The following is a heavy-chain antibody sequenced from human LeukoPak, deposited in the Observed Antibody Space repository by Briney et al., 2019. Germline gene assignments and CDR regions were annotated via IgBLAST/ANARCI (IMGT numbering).Heavy chain of an antibody. CDR3: ARTTTSDCSSTSCYGFPEDWFDP. CDR2: INHSGST. J-gene: IGHJ5*02. CDR1: GGSISSSSYY. V-gene: IGHV4-39*07. Sequence: SETLSLACTVSGGSISSSSYYWGWIRQPPGKGLEWIGEINHSGSTNYNPSLKSRVTISVDTSKNQFSLKLSSVTAADTAVYYCARTTTSDCSSTSCYGFPEDWFDPWGQGTLVTVSS. D-gene: IGHD2-2*01.